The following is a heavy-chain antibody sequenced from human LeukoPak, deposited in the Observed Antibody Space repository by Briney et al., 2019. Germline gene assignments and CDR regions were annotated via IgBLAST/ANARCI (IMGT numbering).Heavy chain of an antibody. CDR1: GFTFSSYA. CDR2: ISYGGSNK. CDR3: AKDVIEAVTSRTSRVFAPQGGYGMDV. V-gene: IGHV3-30*01. J-gene: IGHJ6*02. Sequence: PGGSLRLSCAASGFTFSSYAMHWVRQAPGKGLECVAVISYGGSNKYYADSVKGRFTISRDNSKNTLYLQMNSLRTEDTAVYYCAKDVIEAVTSRTSRVFAPQGGYGMDVWGQGTTVTVSS. D-gene: IGHD4-17*01.